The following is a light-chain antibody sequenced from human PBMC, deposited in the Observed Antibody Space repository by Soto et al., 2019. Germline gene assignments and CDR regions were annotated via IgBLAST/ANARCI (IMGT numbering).Light chain of an antibody. CDR1: QSISSW. Sequence: DIQMTQSPSTLSASVGDRVTITCRASQSISSWLAWYQQKPGKAPKLLIYYASSLESGVPSRFSGSGSGTEFTLTISSLQPDDFATYYCQQYNSYSRTFGQGTKWIS. V-gene: IGKV1-5*01. CDR3: QQYNSYSRT. CDR2: YAS. J-gene: IGKJ1*01.